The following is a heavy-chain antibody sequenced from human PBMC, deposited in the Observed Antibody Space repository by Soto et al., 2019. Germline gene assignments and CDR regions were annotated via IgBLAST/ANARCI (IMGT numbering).Heavy chain of an antibody. V-gene: IGHV3-72*01. Sequence: PGGSLRLSCAASGFTFSDHYMDWVRQAPGKGLEWVGRIRNKVNGYTTEYAASVKGRFTISRDDSKNSLYLQWGSLKASDSALYYCARGKYSSPRGGLDVWGQGTPVTVSS. D-gene: IGHD4-4*01. CDR2: IRNKVNGYTT. CDR3: ARGKYSSPRGGLDV. CDR1: GFTFSDHY. J-gene: IGHJ6*02.